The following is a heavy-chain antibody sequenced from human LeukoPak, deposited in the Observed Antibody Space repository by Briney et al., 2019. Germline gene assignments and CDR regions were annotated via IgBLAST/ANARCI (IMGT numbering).Heavy chain of an antibody. J-gene: IGHJ5*02. CDR1: GFTFSSYS. CDR2: ISSSSSYI. V-gene: IGHV3-21*01. CDR3: ARDPDTREDWFDP. D-gene: IGHD1-26*01. Sequence: PGGSLRLSCAASGFTFSSYSMNWVRQAPGKGLEWVSSISSSSSYIYYADSVKGRFTISRDNAKNSLYLQMNSLRAEDTAVYYCARDPDTREDWFDPWGQGTLVTVSS.